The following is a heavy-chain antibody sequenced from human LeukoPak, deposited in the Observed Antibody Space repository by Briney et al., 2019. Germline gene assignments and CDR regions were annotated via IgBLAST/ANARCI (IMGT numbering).Heavy chain of an antibody. Sequence: GGSLRLSCAAPGFTFSDYYMSWIRQAPGKGLEWVSYISSSGSTIYYADSVKGRFTISRDNAKNSLYLQMNSLRAEDTAVYYCAMNQWELLVFDYWGQGTLVTVSS. J-gene: IGHJ4*02. CDR1: GFTFSDYY. CDR3: AMNQWELLVFDY. D-gene: IGHD1-26*01. CDR2: ISSSGSTI. V-gene: IGHV3-11*04.